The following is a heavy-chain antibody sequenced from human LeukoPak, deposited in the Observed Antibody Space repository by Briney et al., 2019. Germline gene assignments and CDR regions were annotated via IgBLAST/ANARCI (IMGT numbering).Heavy chain of an antibody. Sequence: PSETLSLTCAVYGGSFSGYHWSWICQPPGKGLEWIGEINHSGSTNYNPSLKSRVTISVDTSKNQFSLKLSSVTAADTAVYYCARSYDFWRKYNNWFDPWGQGTLVTVSS. CDR1: GGSFSGYH. V-gene: IGHV4-34*01. J-gene: IGHJ5*02. CDR2: INHSGST. CDR3: ARSYDFWRKYNNWFDP. D-gene: IGHD3-3*01.